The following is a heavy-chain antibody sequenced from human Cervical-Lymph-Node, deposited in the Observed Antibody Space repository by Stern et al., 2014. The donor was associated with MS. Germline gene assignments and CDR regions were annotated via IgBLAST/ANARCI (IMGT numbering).Heavy chain of an antibody. Sequence: VQLVESGAEVKKPGESLRISCKGSGYRFTTYWIGWVRQMPGKGLEWMGIIYPEYSDTRYSPSFEGQVTVPVDSSITPAYLQWSSLRASDTAMYFCARVALRCSGGPCRYFDFWGQGTLVTVSS. CDR2: IYPEYSDT. CDR3: ARVALRCSGGPCRYFDF. CDR1: GYRFTTYW. D-gene: IGHD2-15*01. V-gene: IGHV5-51*01. J-gene: IGHJ4*02.